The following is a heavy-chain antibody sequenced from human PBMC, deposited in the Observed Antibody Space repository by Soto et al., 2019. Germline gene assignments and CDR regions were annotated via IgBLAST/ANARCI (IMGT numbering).Heavy chain of an antibody. V-gene: IGHV3-21*01. D-gene: IGHD2-2*01. Sequence: EVQLVESGGGLVKPGGSLRLSCAASGFTFSSYSMNWVRQAPGKGLEWVSSISSSSSYIYYADSVKGRFTISRDNAKNSLYLKMNSLRAEDTAVYYCARDNQGYCSSTSCYFLNYYYYYYMDVWGKGTTVTVSS. J-gene: IGHJ6*03. CDR2: ISSSSSYI. CDR1: GFTFSSYS. CDR3: ARDNQGYCSSTSCYFLNYYYYYYMDV.